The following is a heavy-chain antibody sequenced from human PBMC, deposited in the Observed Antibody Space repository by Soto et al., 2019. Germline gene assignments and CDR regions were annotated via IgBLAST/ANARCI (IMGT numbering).Heavy chain of an antibody. Sequence: ASVKVSCKASGYTFTSYAMHWVRQAPGQRLEWMGWINAGNGNTKYSQKFQGRVTITRDTSASTAYMELSSLRSEDTAVYYCARSPTGADAFDIWGQGTMVTVSS. CDR3: ARSPTGADAFDI. J-gene: IGHJ3*02. CDR1: GYTFTSYA. D-gene: IGHD7-27*01. CDR2: INAGNGNT. V-gene: IGHV1-3*01.